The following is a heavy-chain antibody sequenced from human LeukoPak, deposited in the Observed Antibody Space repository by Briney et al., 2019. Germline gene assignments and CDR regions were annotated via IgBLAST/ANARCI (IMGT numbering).Heavy chain of an antibody. CDR1: GYTFTGYY. CDR3: ARSNHYGSGSYRYYFDY. Sequence: ASVKVSCKASGYTFTGYYMHWVRQAPGQGLEWMGWINPNSGGTNYAQKFQGRVTMTRDTSISTAYMELSRLRSDDTAVYYCARSNHYGSGSYRYYFDYWGQGTLVTVSS. V-gene: IGHV1-2*02. J-gene: IGHJ4*02. CDR2: INPNSGGT. D-gene: IGHD3-10*01.